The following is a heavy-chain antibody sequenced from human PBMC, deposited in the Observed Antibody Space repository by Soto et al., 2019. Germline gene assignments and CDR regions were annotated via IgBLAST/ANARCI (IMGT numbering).Heavy chain of an antibody. J-gene: IGHJ4*02. D-gene: IGHD3-22*01. Sequence: SETLSLTCTVSGGSISSGDYYWSWIRQPPGKGLEWIGYIYYSGSTYYNPSLKSRVTISVDTSKNQFSLKLSSVTAADTAVYYCARGDETYYYDSSGYPIDYWGQGTLVTVSS. CDR3: ARGDETYYYDSSGYPIDY. CDR2: IYYSGST. V-gene: IGHV4-30-4*01. CDR1: GGSISSGDYY.